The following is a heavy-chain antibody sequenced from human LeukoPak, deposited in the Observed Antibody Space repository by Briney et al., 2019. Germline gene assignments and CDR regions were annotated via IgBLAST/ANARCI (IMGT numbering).Heavy chain of an antibody. J-gene: IGHJ5*02. D-gene: IGHD3-10*01. CDR1: GYTFTSYA. Sequence: ASVKVSCKASGYTFTSYAMNWVRQAPGQGLEWMGWINTNTGNPTYAQGFTGRFVFSLDTSVSTAYLQISSLKAEDTAVYYCARDSTPLWFGELFPSWFDPWGQGTLVTVSS. V-gene: IGHV7-4-1*02. CDR3: ARDSTPLWFGELFPSWFDP. CDR2: INTNTGNP.